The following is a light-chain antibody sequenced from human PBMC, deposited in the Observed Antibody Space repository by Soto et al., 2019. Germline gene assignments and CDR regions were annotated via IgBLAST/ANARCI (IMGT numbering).Light chain of an antibody. V-gene: IGLV2-11*01. CDR3: CSYAGSPRYV. Sequence: QSVLTQPRSVSGSLGQSVTISCTGTSSDVGTYNYVSWYQQHPGKAPKVMIYDVSERPSGVPDRFSGSKSGNTASLTISGLQAEDEADYYCCSYAGSPRYVLGTGIKVTVL. CDR1: SSDVGTYNY. J-gene: IGLJ1*01. CDR2: DVS.